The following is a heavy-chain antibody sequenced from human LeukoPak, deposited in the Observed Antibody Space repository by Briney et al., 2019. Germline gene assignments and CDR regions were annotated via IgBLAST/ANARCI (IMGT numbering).Heavy chain of an antibody. CDR3: ARAGTSSTTHYYYYYMDV. CDR2: INWNGGST. D-gene: IGHD2-2*01. Sequence: PGGSLGLSCAASGFTFDDYGMSWVRQAPGKGLEWGSGINWNGGSTGYADSVKGRFTISRDNAKNSLYLQMNSLRAEDTALYYCARAGTSSTTHYYYYYMDVWGKGTTVTVSS. CDR1: GFTFDDYG. J-gene: IGHJ6*03. V-gene: IGHV3-20*04.